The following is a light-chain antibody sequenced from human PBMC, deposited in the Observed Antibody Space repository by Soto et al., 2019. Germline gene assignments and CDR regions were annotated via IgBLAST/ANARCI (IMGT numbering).Light chain of an antibody. CDR3: QQSYSTLPT. Sequence: DIQMTQSPSSLSASVGDRVTITCRASQNIYSYLNWYQQKPGKAPKLLIYFASSLQSGVPSRFSGSGSETDFTLTITSLQPEDFATYYCQQSYSTLPTSGPGTKVDIK. CDR1: QNIYSY. J-gene: IGKJ3*01. V-gene: IGKV1-39*01. CDR2: FAS.